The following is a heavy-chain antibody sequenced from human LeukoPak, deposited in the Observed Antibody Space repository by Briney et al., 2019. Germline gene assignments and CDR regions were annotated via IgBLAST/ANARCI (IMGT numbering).Heavy chain of an antibody. CDR3: ARDEYYYDSSGRDHFDY. V-gene: IGHV3-7*01. J-gene: IGHJ4*02. Sequence: GGSLRLSCAASGFTFSSYWMSWVRQAPGEGLEWVANIKQDGSETYYVDSVKGRFTISRDNAKNSLYLQMNSLRAEDTAVYYCARDEYYYDSSGRDHFDYWGQGTLVTVSS. CDR2: IKQDGSET. D-gene: IGHD3-22*01. CDR1: GFTFSSYW.